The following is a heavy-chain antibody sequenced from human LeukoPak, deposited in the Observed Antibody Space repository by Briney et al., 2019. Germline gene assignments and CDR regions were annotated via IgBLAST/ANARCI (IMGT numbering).Heavy chain of an antibody. CDR2: IYPGDSNT. V-gene: IGHV5-51*01. CDR3: ARLSGYCSSTSCYGFDP. J-gene: IGHJ5*02. Sequence: GESLKISCKGSGYSFTSYWIGWVRQMPGKGLEWMGIIYPGDSNTRYSPSFQGQVTISADKSISTAYLQWSSLKASDTAMYYCARLSGYCSSTSCYGFDPWGQGTLVTVSS. D-gene: IGHD2-2*01. CDR1: GYSFTSYW.